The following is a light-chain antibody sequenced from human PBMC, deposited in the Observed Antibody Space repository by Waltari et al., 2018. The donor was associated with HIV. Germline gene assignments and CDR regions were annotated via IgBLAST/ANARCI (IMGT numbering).Light chain of an antibody. Sequence: SYKLPQPPSVSVSPGQTARITCSGVLQYNYPFWYQQKSGQAPVVVIYEGYKRPSGIPERFSGSRSGAMAILTISGAQVEDEGDYYCYSTDSSGKGVFGGGTKLTVL. V-gene: IGLV3-10*01. J-gene: IGLJ3*02. CDR3: YSTDSSGKGV. CDR2: EGY. CDR1: LQYNY.